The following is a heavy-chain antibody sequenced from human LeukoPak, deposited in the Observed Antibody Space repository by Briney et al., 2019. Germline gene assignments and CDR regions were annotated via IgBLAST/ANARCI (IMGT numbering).Heavy chain of an antibody. Sequence: PSETLSLTCTVSGYSISSGYYWGWIRQPPGKGLEWIGSIYHSGSTYYNPSLKSRVTISVDTSKNQFSLKLSSVTAADTAVYYCTRGGSPAAISFAFDIWGQGSMVTVSS. V-gene: IGHV4-38-2*02. J-gene: IGHJ3*02. CDR3: TRGGSPAAISFAFDI. CDR1: GYSISSGYY. CDR2: IYHSGST. D-gene: IGHD2-2*02.